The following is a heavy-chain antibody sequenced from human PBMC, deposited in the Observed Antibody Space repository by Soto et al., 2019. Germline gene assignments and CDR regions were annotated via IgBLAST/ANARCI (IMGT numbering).Heavy chain of an antibody. CDR1: RFTFSSYA. V-gene: IGHV3-23*01. D-gene: IGHD3-22*01. J-gene: IGHJ3*02. Sequence: GGSLRLSCAASRFTFSSYAMSWVRQAPEKGLEWVSGISGSGGSTYYADSVKGRFTISRDNSKNTLYLQMNSLRAEDTAVYYCAKDRTITMIVVPHAFDIWGRGTMVTVSS. CDR3: AKDRTITMIVVPHAFDI. CDR2: ISGSGGST.